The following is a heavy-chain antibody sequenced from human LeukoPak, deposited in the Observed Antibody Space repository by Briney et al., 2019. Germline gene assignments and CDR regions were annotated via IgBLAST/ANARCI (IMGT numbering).Heavy chain of an antibody. CDR3: ATDDRFGVTRDPTQL. CDR1: GYTLTELS. D-gene: IGHD3-10*01. J-gene: IGHJ4*02. CDR2: FDPEVGET. V-gene: IGHV1-24*01. Sequence: ASVTVSFTVSGYTLTELSMHWVRQAPGKGLEWMGGFDPEVGETIYAQKFQGRVTMTEDTSTDTAYMELSSLRSEDTAVYSCATDDRFGVTRDPTQLWGQGTLVTVSS.